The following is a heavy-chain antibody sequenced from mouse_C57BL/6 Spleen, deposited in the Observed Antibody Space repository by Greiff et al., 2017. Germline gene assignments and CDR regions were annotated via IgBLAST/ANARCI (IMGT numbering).Heavy chain of an antibody. CDR3: ARGGGLRLLDY. D-gene: IGHD2-4*01. Sequence: VQLQQPGAELVKPGASVKLSCKASGYTFTSYWMHWVQQRPGQGLEWIGMIHPNSGSTNYNEKFKSKATLTVDKSSSTAYMQLSRLISENSAVYYCARGGGLRLLDYWGQGTTLTVSS. CDR2: IHPNSGST. CDR1: GYTFTSYW. V-gene: IGHV1-64*01. J-gene: IGHJ2*01.